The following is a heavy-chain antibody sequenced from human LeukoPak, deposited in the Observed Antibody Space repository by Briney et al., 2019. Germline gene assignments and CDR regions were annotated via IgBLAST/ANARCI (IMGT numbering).Heavy chain of an antibody. CDR1: GGSISSYY. CDR2: IYYSGST. J-gene: IGHJ4*02. Sequence: PSETLSLTCTVSGGSISSYYWSWIRQPPGKGLEWIGYIYYSGSTSYNPSLKSRVTISVDTSKNQFSLNLNSVTAADTAVCYCARAPELYYFDCWGQGTLVTVSS. V-gene: IGHV4-59*01. CDR3: ARAPELYYFDC. D-gene: IGHD3-10*01.